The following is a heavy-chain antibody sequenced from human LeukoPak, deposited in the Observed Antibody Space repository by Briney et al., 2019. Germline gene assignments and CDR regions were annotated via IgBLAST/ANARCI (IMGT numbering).Heavy chain of an antibody. CDR3: ARESVALVPAAINV. Sequence: SETLSLTCTVSGGSISSGSYYWSWIRQPAGKGLEWIGRIYTSGSTNYNPSLKSRVTMSVDTSKNQFSLKLSSVTAADTAVYYCARESVALVPAAINVWGKGTTVTVSS. CDR2: IYTSGST. J-gene: IGHJ6*04. CDR1: GGSISSGSYY. D-gene: IGHD2-2*02. V-gene: IGHV4-61*02.